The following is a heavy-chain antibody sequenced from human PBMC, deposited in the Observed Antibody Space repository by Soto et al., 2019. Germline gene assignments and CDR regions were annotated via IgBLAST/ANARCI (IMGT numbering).Heavy chain of an antibody. CDR3: TKRRNVLRFLEWSSGMEV. D-gene: IGHD3-3*01. J-gene: IGHJ6*02. CDR1: GFTFSNYG. V-gene: IGHV3-30*18. Sequence: LRLSFAASGFTFSNYGMHWVRQAPGKGLEWVAFISDDGSNKYYADSMKGRFTMSRDNSKSTLYLQMNSLRVEDTAVYYCTKRRNVLRFLEWSSGMEVWGQGTTVTVTS. CDR2: ISDDGSNK.